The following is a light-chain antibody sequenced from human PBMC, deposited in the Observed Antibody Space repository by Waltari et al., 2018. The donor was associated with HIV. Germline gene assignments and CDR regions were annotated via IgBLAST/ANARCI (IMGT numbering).Light chain of an antibody. CDR2: GDD. J-gene: IGLJ2*01. CDR1: GSNIGTNT. CDR3: AAWDDSLNGQVV. V-gene: IGLV1-44*01. Sequence: HSVLTQPASVSATPGQRVTISCSGSGSNIGTNTVSWYQIFPGTAPKLFIFGDDQRPSGVPDRYSCSKSGTSASLTSSGIQSENEATYFCAAWDDSLNGQVVFGGGTVLTVL.